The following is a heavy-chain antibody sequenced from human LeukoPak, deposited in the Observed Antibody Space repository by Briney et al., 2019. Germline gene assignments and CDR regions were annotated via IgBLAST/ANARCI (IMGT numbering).Heavy chain of an antibody. J-gene: IGHJ6*03. CDR3: AIRACSSTSCYSPYYYYYMDV. V-gene: IGHV1-46*01. D-gene: IGHD2-2*01. Sequence: ASVKVSCKVSGYTLTELSMHWVRQAPGQGLEWMGIINPSGGSTSYAQKFQGRVTMTRDTSTSTVYMELSSLRSEDTAVYYCAIRACSSTSCYSPYYYYYMDVWGKGTTVTISS. CDR2: INPSGGST. CDR1: GYTLTELS.